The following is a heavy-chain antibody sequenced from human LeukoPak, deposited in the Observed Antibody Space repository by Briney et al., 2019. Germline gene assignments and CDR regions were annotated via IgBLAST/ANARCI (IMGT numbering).Heavy chain of an antibody. J-gene: IGHJ4*02. CDR3: ARRGGSGSYLPGH. Sequence: GGSLRLSCAASGFTFSSYSMNWVRQAPGKGLEWVSSISSSSSYIYYADSVKGRFTISRDNAKNSLYLQMDSLRAEDTAVYYCARRGGSGSYLPGHWGQGTLVTVSS. V-gene: IGHV3-21*01. CDR1: GFTFSSYS. D-gene: IGHD3-10*01. CDR2: ISSSSSYI.